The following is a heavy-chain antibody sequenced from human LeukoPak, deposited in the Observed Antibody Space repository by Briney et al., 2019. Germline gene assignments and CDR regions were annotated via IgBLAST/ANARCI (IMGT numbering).Heavy chain of an antibody. D-gene: IGHD2-15*01. Sequence: SETLSLTCTVSGGSISSYYWSWIRQPPGKGLEWIGYIYYSGSTNYNPSLKSRVTISVDTSKNQFSLKLSSVTAADTAVYYCAREKLPYCSGGSCYPYSYYYYMDVWGKGTTVTISS. CDR2: IYYSGST. CDR1: GGSISSYY. J-gene: IGHJ6*03. CDR3: AREKLPYCSGGSCYPYSYYYYMDV. V-gene: IGHV4-59*12.